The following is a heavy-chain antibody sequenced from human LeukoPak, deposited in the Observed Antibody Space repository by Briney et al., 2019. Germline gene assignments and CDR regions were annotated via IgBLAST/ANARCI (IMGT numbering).Heavy chain of an antibody. CDR3: ASHWAQQVVSDY. J-gene: IGHJ4*02. D-gene: IGHD6-13*01. CDR1: GFTSSRYG. Sequence: GGSLRLSCAASGFTSSRYGMHWVRQAPGKGLEWVAVISYDGRNKYYADSVKGRFTISRDNSKNTLYLQMSSLRVEDTAIYYCASHWAQQVVSDYWGQGTLITVSS. V-gene: IGHV3-30*03. CDR2: ISYDGRNK.